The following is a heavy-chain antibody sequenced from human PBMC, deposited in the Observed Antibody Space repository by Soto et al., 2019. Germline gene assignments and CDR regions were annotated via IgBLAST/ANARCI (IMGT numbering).Heavy chain of an antibody. Sequence: GASVKVSCKASGGSFSSYAISWVRQAPGQGLEWMGGIIPIVGTGNYAQNFQGRVTITADESTSTAYMELSSLRSEDTAMYYCARDLRAAGRPGMDAWGQGTTVTVSS. V-gene: IGHV1-69*13. CDR2: IIPIVGTG. CDR3: ARDLRAAGRPGMDA. J-gene: IGHJ6*02. CDR1: GGSFSSYA. D-gene: IGHD6-13*01.